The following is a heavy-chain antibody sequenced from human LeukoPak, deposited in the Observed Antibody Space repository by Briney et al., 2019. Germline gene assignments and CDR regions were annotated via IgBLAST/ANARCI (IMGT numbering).Heavy chain of an antibody. CDR2: IYYSGST. Sequence: SETLSLTCTVSGGSISSYYWSWIRQPPGKGLEWIGYIYYSGSTNYNPSLKSRVTISVDTSKNQFSLKLSSVTAADTAVYYCARGLAVAGTSNFDYWGQGTLVTVSS. CDR3: ARGLAVAGTSNFDY. J-gene: IGHJ4*02. V-gene: IGHV4-59*12. D-gene: IGHD6-19*01. CDR1: GGSISSYY.